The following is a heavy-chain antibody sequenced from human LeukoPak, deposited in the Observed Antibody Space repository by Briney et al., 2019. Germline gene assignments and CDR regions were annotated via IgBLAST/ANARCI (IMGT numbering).Heavy chain of an antibody. D-gene: IGHD3-10*01. V-gene: IGHV3-21*01. CDR1: EFTFITYN. CDR2: IGGGSNYI. CDR3: XXXXXXXTXVREXPTGFDY. J-gene: IGHJ4*02. Sequence: TGGSLRLSCAASEFTFITYNMHWVRQAPGKGLEWGSSIGGGSNYIYYADSLKGRFTISRDNSKNTLYLQMNSLRAEDTAGYYXXXXXXXXTXVREXPTGFDYWGQGTLVTVSS.